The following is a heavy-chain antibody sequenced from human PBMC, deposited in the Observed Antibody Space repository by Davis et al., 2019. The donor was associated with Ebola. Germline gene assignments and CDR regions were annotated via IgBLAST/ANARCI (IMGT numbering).Heavy chain of an antibody. J-gene: IGHJ4*02. CDR3: ARGLAYDSSGLPLDY. CDR1: LYTFTRHG. CDR2: VTASNGNT. Sequence: ASVTVSCQASLYTFTRHGTNWVRHAPRQGRDWTGWVTASNGNTNYAQRRLGRVTLTPETSTSTAYMELRRLKPGDTAVYYCARGLAYDSSGLPLDYWGQGTLVTVSS. D-gene: IGHD3-22*01. V-gene: IGHV1-18*01.